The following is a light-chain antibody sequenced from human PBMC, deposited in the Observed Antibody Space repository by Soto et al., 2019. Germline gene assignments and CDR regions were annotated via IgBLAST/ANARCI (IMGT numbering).Light chain of an antibody. CDR1: SSNIENNY. CDR2: ENN. V-gene: IGLV1-51*02. J-gene: IGLJ1*01. Sequence: QSVLTQPPSVSAAPGQTVTISCSGSSSNIENNYVSWYQQLPGTAPKLLIYENNSRPLGIPDRFTGSKSGTSATLGITGLQTWDEADYYCGTWDSSLSGFVCGTGTKVTVL. CDR3: GTWDSSLSGFV.